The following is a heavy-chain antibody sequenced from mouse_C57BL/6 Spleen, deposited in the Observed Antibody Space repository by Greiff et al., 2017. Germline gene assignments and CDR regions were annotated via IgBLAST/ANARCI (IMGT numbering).Heavy chain of an antibody. V-gene: IGHV1-75*01. J-gene: IGHJ4*01. D-gene: IGHD1-1*01. CDR1: GYTFTDYY. CDR3: ARECITTVVATPYAKGY. CDR2: IFPGSGST. Sequence: QVQLKESGPELVKPGASVKISCKASGYTFTDYYINWVKQRPGQGLEWIGWIFPGSGSTYYNEKFKGKATLTVDKSSSTAYMLLSSLTSEDSAVYFCARECITTVVATPYAKGYWGQGTSVTVSS.